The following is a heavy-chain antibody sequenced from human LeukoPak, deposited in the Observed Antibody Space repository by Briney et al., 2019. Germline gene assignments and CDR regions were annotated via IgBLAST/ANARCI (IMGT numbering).Heavy chain of an antibody. CDR2: ISGSGGST. D-gene: IGHD1-26*01. CDR1: GFTFSSYG. Sequence: GGSLRLSCAAPGFTFSSYGMSWVRQAPGKGLEWVSAISGSGGSTYYADSVKGRFTISRDNSKNTLYLQMNSLRAEDTAVYYCAKDYGSGGSYYRSPVYYFDYWGQGTLVTVSS. J-gene: IGHJ4*02. V-gene: IGHV3-23*01. CDR3: AKDYGSGGSYYRSPVYYFDY.